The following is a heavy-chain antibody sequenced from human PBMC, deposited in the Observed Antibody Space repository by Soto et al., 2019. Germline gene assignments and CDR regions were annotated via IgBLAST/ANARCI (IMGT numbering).Heavy chain of an antibody. D-gene: IGHD5-18*01. CDR3: VSDLGYGHASVPYS. Sequence: QAQLVESGGGVVQPGRSLRLSCAASGFTFSSYGMHWVRQAPGTGLGWVAVISYDGGLQHYADSVKGRVTISRDNSKHMVLLQMNSLRAADTAVYYCVSDLGYGHASVPYSWGQGTLVSVSS. J-gene: IGHJ4*02. CDR1: GFTFSSYG. CDR2: ISYDGGLQ. V-gene: IGHV3-30*03.